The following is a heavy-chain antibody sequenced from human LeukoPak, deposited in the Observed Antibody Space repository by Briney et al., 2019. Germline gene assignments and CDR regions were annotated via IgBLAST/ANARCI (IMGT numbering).Heavy chain of an antibody. J-gene: IGHJ4*02. CDR2: ISYDGSKK. V-gene: IGHV3-30*18. Sequence: PGGSLRLSCAASGFFFGSYGMHWVRQAPGKGLEWVAFISYDGSKKNYADSVKGRISISRDDSKNTLYVQMNSLRHEDTAVYYCAKLGFDSSGSRYPVDYWGQGTLVTVSS. D-gene: IGHD3-22*01. CDR1: GFFFGSYG. CDR3: AKLGFDSSGSRYPVDY.